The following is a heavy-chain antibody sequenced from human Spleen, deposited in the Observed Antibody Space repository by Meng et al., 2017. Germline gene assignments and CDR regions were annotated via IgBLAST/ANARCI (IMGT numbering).Heavy chain of an antibody. V-gene: IGHV1-2*06. J-gene: IGHJ4*02. CDR1: GYNFPDYY. CDR3: ARDEDISAAGKLFGDY. Sequence: QGSRVQSGPEVKKPGASVKVSCNPAGYNFPDYYIHWVRRAPGQGLEWMGRIDPKSGDTHYAQKFQGRVTMTGDTSIGTAYMELSGLRSDDTAMYYCARDEDISAAGKLFGDYWGQGTLVTVSS. D-gene: IGHD6-13*01. CDR2: IDPKSGDT.